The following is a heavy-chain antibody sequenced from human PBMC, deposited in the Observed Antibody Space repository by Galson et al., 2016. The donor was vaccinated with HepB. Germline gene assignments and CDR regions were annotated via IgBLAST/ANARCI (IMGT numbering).Heavy chain of an antibody. D-gene: IGHD6-13*01. CDR1: GFTFSSYS. Sequence: SLRLSCAASGFTFSSYSMNWVRRAPGKGLEWVANIKQDGSEKYYVDSVKSRFTISRDNAKNSLYLQMNSLRAEDTAVYYCARDGPYSSSVYNWFDPWGQGTLVTVSS. CDR3: ARDGPYSSSVYNWFDP. V-gene: IGHV3-7*01. J-gene: IGHJ5*02. CDR2: IKQDGSEK.